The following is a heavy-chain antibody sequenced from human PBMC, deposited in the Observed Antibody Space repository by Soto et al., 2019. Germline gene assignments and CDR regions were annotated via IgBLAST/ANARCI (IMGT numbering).Heavy chain of an antibody. CDR2: AKSRARGFAT. V-gene: IGHV3-72*01. CDR3: VSPKVAFDAVRVRYFDF. J-gene: IGHJ2*01. Sequence: EVQLVESGGGLVQPGGSLRLSCAASGFTFSDRFMDWVRQAPGKGLEWFGRAKSRARGFATQYADSVKGRSTVSRDASTSSFYLQMNTLSAGDTAVYYCVSPKVAFDAVRVRYFDFWGRGTLVTVSS. CDR1: GFTFSDRF. D-gene: IGHD3-10*02.